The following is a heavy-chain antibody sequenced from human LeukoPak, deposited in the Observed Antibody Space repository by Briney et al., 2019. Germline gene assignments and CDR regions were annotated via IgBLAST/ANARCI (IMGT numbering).Heavy chain of an antibody. J-gene: IGHJ6*03. D-gene: IGHD6-19*01. CDR3: ARDPRIAVAGSYYMDV. CDR1: GFTFSSYC. Sequence: GGSLRLSCAASGFTFSSYCMTWVRQAPGKGLEWVSYISGNSSTIYYADSVKGRFTISRDNAKNSLYLQMNSLRAEDTAVYYCARDPRIAVAGSYYMDVWGKGTTVTVSS. V-gene: IGHV3-48*04. CDR2: ISGNSSTI.